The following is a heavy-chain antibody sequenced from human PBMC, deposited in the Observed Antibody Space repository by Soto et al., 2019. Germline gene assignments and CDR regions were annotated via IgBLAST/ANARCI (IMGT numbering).Heavy chain of an antibody. CDR3: ARDRVLLWFGELLSPSPKMENWFDP. CDR2: IYYSGST. J-gene: IGHJ5*02. CDR1: GGSISSYY. D-gene: IGHD3-10*01. Sequence: SETLSLTCTVSGGSISSYYWSWIRQPPGKGLEWIGYIYYSGSTNYNPSLKSRVTISVDTSKNQFSLKLSSVTAADTAVYYCARDRVLLWFGELLSPSPKMENWFDPWGQGTLVTVSS. V-gene: IGHV4-59*01.